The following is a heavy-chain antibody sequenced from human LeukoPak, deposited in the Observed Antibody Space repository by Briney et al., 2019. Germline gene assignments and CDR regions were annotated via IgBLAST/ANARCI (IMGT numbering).Heavy chain of an antibody. D-gene: IGHD3-22*01. CDR3: ARGWQGYYDSSGYYLLDY. J-gene: IGHJ4*02. V-gene: IGHV4-34*01. Sequence: SETLSLTCAVYVGYFSGYYWSWIRQPPGKGLEWIGEINHSGSTNYNPSLKSRVTISVDTSKNQFSLQLSSMTAASTAIYYCARGWQGYYDSSGYYLLDYWGQGTQVTVSS. CDR1: VGYFSGYY. CDR2: INHSGST.